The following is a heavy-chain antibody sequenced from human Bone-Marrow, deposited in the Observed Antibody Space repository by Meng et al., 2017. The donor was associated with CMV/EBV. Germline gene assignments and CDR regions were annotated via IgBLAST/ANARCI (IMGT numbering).Heavy chain of an antibody. CDR3: ASGGRVGSSSIMDV. V-gene: IGHV1-8*01. CDR1: GYTFTSYD. D-gene: IGHD1-26*01. CDR2: MNPNSGNT. Sequence: ASLKLSCKASGYTFTSYDINWVRQATGEGLEWMGWMNPNSGNTGYAQKFQGRVTMTRNTSISTAYMELSSLRSEDTAVYYCASGGRVGSSSIMDVWGQGTTVTVSS. J-gene: IGHJ6*02.